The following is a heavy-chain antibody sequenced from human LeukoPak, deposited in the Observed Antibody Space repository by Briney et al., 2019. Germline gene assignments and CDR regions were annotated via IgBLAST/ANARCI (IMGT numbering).Heavy chain of an antibody. V-gene: IGHV3-23*01. Sequence: GGSLRLSCAASGFTFSSYAMSWVRQAPGKGLEWVSPISGSGGSTYYADSVKGRFTISRDNSKNTLYLQMNSLRAEDTAVYYCAKDTSIVGATYLDYWGQGTLVTVSS. CDR2: ISGSGGST. CDR3: AKDTSIVGATYLDY. D-gene: IGHD1-26*01. J-gene: IGHJ4*02. CDR1: GFTFSSYA.